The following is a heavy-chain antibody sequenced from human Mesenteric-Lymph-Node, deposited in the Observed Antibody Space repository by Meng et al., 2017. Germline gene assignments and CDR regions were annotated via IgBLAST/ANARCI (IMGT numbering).Heavy chain of an antibody. D-gene: IGHD4-23*01. Sequence: SVKVSCKASGYTFTRYYMHWVRQAPGQGLEWMGGIIPIFGTANYAQKFQGRVTITADKSTSTAYMELSSLRSEDTAVYYCASRSLTVVTPSLGYYGMDVWGQGTTVTVSS. CDR2: IIPIFGTA. J-gene: IGHJ6*02. V-gene: IGHV1-69*06. CDR1: GYTFTRYY. CDR3: ASRSLTVVTPSLGYYGMDV.